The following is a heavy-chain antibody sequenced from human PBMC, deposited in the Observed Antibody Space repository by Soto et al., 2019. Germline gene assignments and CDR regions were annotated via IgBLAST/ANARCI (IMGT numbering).Heavy chain of an antibody. Sequence: GASVKVSCKASGGTFSSYAISWVRQAPGQGLEWMGGIIPIFGTANYAQKFQGRVTITADESTSTAYMELSSLRSEDTAVYYCAGELELRYYYGMDVWGQGTTVTVSS. J-gene: IGHJ6*02. CDR1: GGTFSSYA. CDR3: AGELELRYYYGMDV. CDR2: IIPIFGTA. V-gene: IGHV1-69*13. D-gene: IGHD1-7*01.